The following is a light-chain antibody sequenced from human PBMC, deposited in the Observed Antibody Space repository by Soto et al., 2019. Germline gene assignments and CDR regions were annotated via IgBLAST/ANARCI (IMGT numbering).Light chain of an antibody. CDR2: SNN. J-gene: IGLJ1*01. Sequence: QSVLTQPPSASGTPGQRVTISCSGSSSNIRINTVNWYQQLPGTAPKLLIYSNNQRSSGVPDRFSGSKSGTSASLAITGLQAEDEGDYYCQSYDSTLSARYVFGTGTKLTVL. V-gene: IGLV1-44*01. CDR1: SSNIRINT. CDR3: QSYDSTLSARYV.